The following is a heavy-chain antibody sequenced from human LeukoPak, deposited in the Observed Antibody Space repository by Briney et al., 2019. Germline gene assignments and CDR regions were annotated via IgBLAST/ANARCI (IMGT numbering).Heavy chain of an antibody. J-gene: IGHJ3*02. CDR2: INGDGSST. D-gene: IGHD3-10*01. CDR3: VRGGVRGAFDI. CDR1: GFTLSNYW. V-gene: IGHV3-74*01. Sequence: PGGSLRLSCAAYGFTLSNYWMHWVRQAPGKGLVWVAHINGDGSSTTHADSVKGRFTISRDNAKNTLYLQMNSLRAEDTAVYYCVRGGVRGAFDIWGQGTMVTVSS.